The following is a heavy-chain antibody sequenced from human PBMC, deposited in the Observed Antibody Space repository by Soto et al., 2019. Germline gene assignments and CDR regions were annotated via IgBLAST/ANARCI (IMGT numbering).Heavy chain of an antibody. CDR1: GGFVSSGSYY. CDR2: MSHSGGT. CDR3: ARVERGTATTVVDAFDI. J-gene: IGHJ3*02. V-gene: IGHV4-34*01. Sequence: QVQLQQWGAGLLKPSETLSLTCAVYGGFVSSGSYYWSWIRQPPGKELEWIGVMSHSGGTHFNPSLRSRVTIPVDTTKNQFSLKMSSVTAADTALYYCARVERGTATTVVDAFDIWGPGTMVTVSS. D-gene: IGHD1-1*01.